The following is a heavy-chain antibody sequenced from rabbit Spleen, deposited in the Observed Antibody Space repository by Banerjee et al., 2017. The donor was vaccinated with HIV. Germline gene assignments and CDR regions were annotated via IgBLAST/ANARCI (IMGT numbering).Heavy chain of an antibody. CDR2: IDTSDGDT. J-gene: IGHJ2*01. Sequence: LEESGGGLVKPGGTLTLTCTVSGFSFSSNWICWVRQAPGKGLEWIACIDTSDGDTDYANWPKGRFTISKASSTTVTLQMTSLTAADTATYFCARNYVSAFDPWGQGTLVTVS. D-gene: IGHD1-1*01. CDR3: ARNYVSAFDP. V-gene: IGHV1S45*01. CDR1: GFSFSSNW.